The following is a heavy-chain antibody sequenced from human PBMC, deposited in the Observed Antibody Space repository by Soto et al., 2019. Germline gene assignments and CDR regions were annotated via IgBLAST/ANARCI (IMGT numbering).Heavy chain of an antibody. CDR2: IIPIFGTA. CDR1: GGTFRSYA. CDR3: ARVLAPNDILTGYNWFYP. J-gene: IGHJ5*02. D-gene: IGHD3-9*01. V-gene: IGHV1-69*13. Sequence: AGKFSWKASGGTFRSYAISWVRQAPGQGLEWMGGIIPIFGTANYAQKFQGRVTITADESTRTAYMELSSLRSEDTVVYYCARVLAPNDILTGYNWFYPWG.